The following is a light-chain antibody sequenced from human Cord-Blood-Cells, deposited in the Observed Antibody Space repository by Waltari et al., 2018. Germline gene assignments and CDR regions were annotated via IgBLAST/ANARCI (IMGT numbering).Light chain of an antibody. CDR2: DAS. Sequence: DIVLTQSPATLSLSPGERVTLSCRASQSVSSYLAWYQQKPGQAPRLLIYDASNRATGIPARFSGSGSGTDFTLTISSLEPEDFAVYYCQQRSNWITFGQGTRLEIK. CDR1: QSVSSY. V-gene: IGKV3-11*01. CDR3: QQRSNWIT. J-gene: IGKJ5*01.